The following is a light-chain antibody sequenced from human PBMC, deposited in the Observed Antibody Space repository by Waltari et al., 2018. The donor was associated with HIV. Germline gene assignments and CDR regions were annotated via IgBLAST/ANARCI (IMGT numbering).Light chain of an antibody. Sequence: QSVLTQSPPVSEAPGQRVTISCSGSSSNIGSHAVTWFRQSPGKPPKLLVYHDDLILSGVSDRLSASKSGTSASLAINDLQSEDESLYYCATWDDGLNALLFGGGTKVTVL. CDR1: SSNIGSHA. CDR3: ATWDDGLNALL. V-gene: IGLV1-36*01. J-gene: IGLJ2*01. CDR2: HDD.